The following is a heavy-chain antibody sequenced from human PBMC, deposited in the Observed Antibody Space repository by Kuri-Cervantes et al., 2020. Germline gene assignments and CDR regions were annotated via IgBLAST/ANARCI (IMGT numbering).Heavy chain of an antibody. D-gene: IGHD6-13*01. CDR1: GGSFSGYY. J-gene: IGHJ5*02. Sequence: GSLSLSCAVYGGSFSGYYWSWIRQPPGKGLEWIGEINHSGSTNYNPSLKSRVTISVDTSKNQFSLKLSSVTAADTAVYYCARASEELVDWFDPWGQGTLVTVSS. V-gene: IGHV4-34*01. CDR2: INHSGST. CDR3: ARASEELVDWFDP.